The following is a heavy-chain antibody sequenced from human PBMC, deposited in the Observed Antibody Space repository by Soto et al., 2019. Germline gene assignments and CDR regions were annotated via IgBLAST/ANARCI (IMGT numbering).Heavy chain of an antibody. CDR3: ASSYYGILTGYYRPLDY. V-gene: IGHV4-59*01. Sequence: PSETLSLTCTVSGGSISSYYWSWIRQPPGKGLEWIGYIYYSGSTNYNPSIKSRVTISVDTSKNQFSLKLSSVIAADTALYRCASSYYGILTGYYRPLDYWGQGTLVIVS. D-gene: IGHD3-9*01. CDR2: IYYSGST. J-gene: IGHJ4*02. CDR1: GGSISSYY.